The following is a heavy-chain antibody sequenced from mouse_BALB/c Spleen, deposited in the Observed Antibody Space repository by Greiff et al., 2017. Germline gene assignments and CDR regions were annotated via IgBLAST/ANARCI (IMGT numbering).Heavy chain of an antibody. Sequence: EVKLVESGGGLVQPGGSRKLSCAASGFTFSSFGMHWVRQAPEKGLEWVAYISSGSSTIYYADTVKGRFTISRDNPKNTLFLQMTSLRSEDTAMYYCARSGYYGSSAMDYWGQGTSVTVSS. V-gene: IGHV5-17*02. CDR2: ISSGSSTI. D-gene: IGHD1-1*01. CDR3: ARSGYYGSSAMDY. CDR1: GFTFSSFG. J-gene: IGHJ4*01.